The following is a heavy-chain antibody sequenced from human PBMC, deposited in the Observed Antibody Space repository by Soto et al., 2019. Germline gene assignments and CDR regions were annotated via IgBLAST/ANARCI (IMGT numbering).Heavy chain of an antibody. CDR1: GFTFSSYA. CDR3: AKDPARDGYNSPYFDY. Sequence: TGGSLRLSCAASGFTFSSYAMSWVRQAPGKGLEWVSAISGSGGSTYYADSVKGRFTISRDNSKNTLYLQMNSLRAEDTAVYYCAKDPARDGYNSPYFDYWGQGTLVTVSS. V-gene: IGHV3-23*01. D-gene: IGHD5-12*01. J-gene: IGHJ4*02. CDR2: ISGSGGST.